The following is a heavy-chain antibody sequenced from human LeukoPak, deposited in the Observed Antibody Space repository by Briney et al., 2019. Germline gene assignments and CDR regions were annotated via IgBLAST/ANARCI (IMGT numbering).Heavy chain of an antibody. CDR2: ISSDGSNK. CDR1: GFTFRTFA. Sequence: GRSPRLSCADSGFTFRTFAMHWVRQAPGKGLEWVAVISSDGSNKYYADSVKGRFTISRDNSKNTLYLQMNSLRADDTAVYYCARGSFQDSGWYGNFDYWGRGTLVTVSS. D-gene: IGHD6-19*01. J-gene: IGHJ4*02. V-gene: IGHV3-30*04. CDR3: ARGSFQDSGWYGNFDY.